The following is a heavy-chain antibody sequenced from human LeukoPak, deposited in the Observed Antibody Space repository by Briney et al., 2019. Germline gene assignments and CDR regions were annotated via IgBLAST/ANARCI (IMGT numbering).Heavy chain of an antibody. V-gene: IGHV4-30-2*01. Sequence: SETLSLTCTVSGGSISSGGYYWSWIRQPPGKGLEWIGYIYHSGSTYYNPSLKSRVTISVDRSKNQFSLKLSSVTAADTAVYYCARADSGVGATPLIDYWGQGTLVTVSS. CDR3: ARADSGVGATPLIDY. CDR2: IYHSGST. CDR1: GGSISSGGYY. J-gene: IGHJ4*02. D-gene: IGHD1-26*01.